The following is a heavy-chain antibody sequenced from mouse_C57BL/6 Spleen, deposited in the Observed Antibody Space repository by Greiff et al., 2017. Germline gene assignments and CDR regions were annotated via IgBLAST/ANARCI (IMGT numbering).Heavy chain of an antibody. Sequence: VQLQQSGAELVRPGASVTLSCKASGYTFTDYEMHWVKQTPVHGLEWIGAIDPETGGTAYTQKYKGKAILTADKSSITDYMELRSLTSKDSAVYYSTRRSTNCDDFDYWGQGTTLTDSS. CDR3: TRRSTNCDDFDY. CDR2: IDPETGGT. D-gene: IGHD4-1*01. CDR1: GYTFTDYE. J-gene: IGHJ2*01. V-gene: IGHV1-15*01.